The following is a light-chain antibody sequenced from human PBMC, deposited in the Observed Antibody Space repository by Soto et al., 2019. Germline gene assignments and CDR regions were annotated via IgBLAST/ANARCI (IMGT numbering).Light chain of an antibody. CDR1: QSISSW. CDR2: HAS. V-gene: IGKV1-5*01. J-gene: IGKJ1*01. Sequence: DIQMTQSPSTLSASVGDRFTITCRASQSISSWLAWYQQRPGQDPQLLIYHASTFEGGVPSRFSGSGSGSEFTLTIIRLQPDDFATYYCQQYMSYSFGEGTKVDIK. CDR3: QQYMSYS.